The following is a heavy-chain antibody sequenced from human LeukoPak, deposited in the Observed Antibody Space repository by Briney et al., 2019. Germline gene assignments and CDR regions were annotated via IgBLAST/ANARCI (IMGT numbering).Heavy chain of an antibody. Sequence: GGSLRLSXAASGFTFDDYGMGWVRQAPGKGLEWVSAINWNGGSIGYADSVKGRFTISRDNAKNSLYLQMNNLRAEDTALYYCAKLPGVTAAGYFDYWGQGTLVTVSS. CDR2: INWNGGSI. CDR3: AKLPGVTAAGYFDY. J-gene: IGHJ4*02. CDR1: GFTFDDYG. V-gene: IGHV3-20*04. D-gene: IGHD6-13*01.